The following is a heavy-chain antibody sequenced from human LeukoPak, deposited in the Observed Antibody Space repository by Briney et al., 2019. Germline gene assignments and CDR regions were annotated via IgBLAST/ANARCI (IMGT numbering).Heavy chain of an antibody. CDR2: INPNSGGT. Sequence: GASVKVSCKASGYTFTSYGISWVRQAPGQGLEWMGWINPNSGGTNYAQKFQGRVTMTRDTSISTAYMELSRLRSDDTAVYYCARVHSSGWYKAFDIWGQGTMVTVSS. CDR3: ARVHSSGWYKAFDI. V-gene: IGHV1-2*02. D-gene: IGHD6-19*01. J-gene: IGHJ3*02. CDR1: GYTFTSYG.